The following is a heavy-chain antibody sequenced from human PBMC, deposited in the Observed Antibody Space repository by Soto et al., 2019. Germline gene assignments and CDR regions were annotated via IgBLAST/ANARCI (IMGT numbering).Heavy chain of an antibody. CDR3: ARAVAYDFWSGYPTLDY. V-gene: IGHV4-59*01. D-gene: IGHD3-3*01. CDR2: IYYSGST. J-gene: IGHJ4*02. Sequence: PSETLSLTCTVSGGSISSYYWSWIRQPPGKGLEWIGYIYYSGSTNYNPSLKSRVTISVDTSKNQFSLKLSSVTAADTAVYYCARAVAYDFWSGYPTLDYWGQGTLVTVSS. CDR1: GGSISSYY.